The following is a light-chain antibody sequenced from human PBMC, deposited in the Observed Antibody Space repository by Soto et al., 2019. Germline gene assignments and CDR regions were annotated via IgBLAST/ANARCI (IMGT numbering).Light chain of an antibody. V-gene: IGKV3-20*01. CDR1: QSVSSSY. CDR2: GAS. Sequence: EIVLTQSPGTLSLSPGERATLSCRASQSVSSSYLAWYQQKPGQAPRLLIYGASSRATGIPDRFSGSGSGTDFTLTISRLEPEDFAVYYCQQFDTSPPSTFGHGTRLEIK. J-gene: IGKJ5*01. CDR3: QQFDTSPPST.